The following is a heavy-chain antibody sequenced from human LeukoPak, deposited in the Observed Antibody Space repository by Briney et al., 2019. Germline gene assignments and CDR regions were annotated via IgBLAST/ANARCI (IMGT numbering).Heavy chain of an antibody. Sequence: ASVKVSCKASGYTFTSYYMHWVRQAPGQGLEWMGIINPSGGSTSYAQKFQGRVTMTRDTSTSTVYMELSSLRSEDTAVYYCARGNYYGSGSYYESDYWGQGTLATVSS. CDR1: GYTFTSYY. D-gene: IGHD3-10*01. V-gene: IGHV1-46*01. CDR3: ARGNYYGSGSYYESDY. CDR2: INPSGGST. J-gene: IGHJ4*02.